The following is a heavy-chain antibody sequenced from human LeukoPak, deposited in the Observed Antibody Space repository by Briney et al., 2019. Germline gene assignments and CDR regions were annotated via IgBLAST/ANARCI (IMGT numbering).Heavy chain of an antibody. CDR2: ISGSGGST. J-gene: IGHJ4*02. D-gene: IGHD2-2*01. V-gene: IGHV3-23*01. Sequence: GGSLRLSCAASGFTFSNYAMSWVRQAPGKGLEWASGISGSGGSTYYADSVKGRFTISRDNSKNTLYLQMNSLRAEDTAVYYCARRLGYCSSTCYVAPFDYWGQGTLVTVSS. CDR1: GFTFSNYA. CDR3: ARRLGYCSSTCYVAPFDY.